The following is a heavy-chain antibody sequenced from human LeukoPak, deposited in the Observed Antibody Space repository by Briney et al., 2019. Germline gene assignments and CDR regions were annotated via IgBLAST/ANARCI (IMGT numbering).Heavy chain of an antibody. V-gene: IGHV1-46*01. J-gene: IGHJ4*02. CDR3: ARGTAMVTHYFDY. Sequence: ASVKVSCKASGYTFTSYYMHWVRQAPGQGLEWMGIINPSGGSTSYAQKFQGRVTITADESTSTAYMELSSLRSEDTAVYYCARGTAMVTHYFDYWGQGTLVTVSS. D-gene: IGHD5-18*01. CDR2: INPSGGST. CDR1: GYTFTSYY.